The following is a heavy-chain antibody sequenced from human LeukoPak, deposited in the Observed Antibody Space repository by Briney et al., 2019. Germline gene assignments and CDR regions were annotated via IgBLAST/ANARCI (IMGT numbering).Heavy chain of an antibody. D-gene: IGHD6-13*01. J-gene: IGHJ5*02. V-gene: IGHV1-2*02. CDR1: GYTFTDYY. CDR2: INPNSGGT. CDR3: ARVVQQQLARSGFDP. Sequence: ASVKVSCKASGYTFTDYYMHWVRQAPGQGLEWMGWINPNSGGTDYAQKFQGRVTMTRDTSINTAYMELSRLTSDDTAIYYCARVVQQQLARSGFDPWGQGTLVIVSS.